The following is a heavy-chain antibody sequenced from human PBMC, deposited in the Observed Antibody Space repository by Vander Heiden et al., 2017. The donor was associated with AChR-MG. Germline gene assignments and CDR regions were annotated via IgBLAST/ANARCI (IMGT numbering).Heavy chain of an antibody. CDR1: GGSISSSSYY. CDR3: ARIASASSGDNWFDP. D-gene: IGHD6-6*01. J-gene: IGHJ5*02. Sequence: QLQLQESGPGLVQPSETLSLTCTVSGGSISSSSYYWGWIRQPPGKGLEWIGSIYYSGSTYYNPSLKSRVTISVDTSKNQFSLKLSSVTAADTAVYYCARIASASSGDNWFDPWGQGTLVTVSS. CDR2: IYYSGST. V-gene: IGHV4-39*01.